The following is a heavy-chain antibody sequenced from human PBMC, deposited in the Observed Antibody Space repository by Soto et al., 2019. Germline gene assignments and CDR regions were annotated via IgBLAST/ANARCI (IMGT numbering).Heavy chain of an antibody. CDR1: GFTFSNYW. CDR2: INSDGSVS. V-gene: IGHV3-74*01. Sequence: EVQLVESGGGLVQPGGSLRLSCAASGFTFSNYWMYWVRQAPGKGLVWVSRINSDGSVSSYADSVKGRLTISRDNVKNTLYLQMDSLRAEETAGYYCSRGDCVGGPCYSLAGSVYYYIDVWGKGTTVTVFS. D-gene: IGHD2-15*01. J-gene: IGHJ6*03. CDR3: SRGDCVGGPCYSLAGSVYYYIDV.